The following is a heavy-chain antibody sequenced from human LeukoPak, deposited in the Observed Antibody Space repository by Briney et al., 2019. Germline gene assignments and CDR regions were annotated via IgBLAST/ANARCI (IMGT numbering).Heavy chain of an antibody. D-gene: IGHD2-8*01. J-gene: IGHJ4*02. V-gene: IGHV3-11*01. CDR3: AKLYTSAYYFDF. CDR1: GFTFKNYG. Sequence: GGSLRLSCVTSGFTFKNYGMSWVRQAPGKGLEWISYISSGGTTIYYADSVKGRFTISRDNAKNSLYPQMDSLRADDTAVYYCAKLYTSAYYFDFWGQGTPLTVSS. CDR2: ISSGGTTI.